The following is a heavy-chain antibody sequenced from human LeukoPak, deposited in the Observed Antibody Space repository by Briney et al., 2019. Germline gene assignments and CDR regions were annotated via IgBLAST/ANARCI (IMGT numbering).Heavy chain of an antibody. CDR1: DYTFDSYG. Sequence: ASVKVSCKASDYTFDSYGITWVRQAPGQRLEWLGWISADNGATDFGRKVQGRVTLTTDTSTNTAYMELRSLRSDDTAVYYCVTPLPHYCSGTNCPLRYWGQGTLVTVCS. J-gene: IGHJ4*02. D-gene: IGHD2-2*01. V-gene: IGHV1-18*01. CDR3: VTPLPHYCSGTNCPLRY. CDR2: ISADNGAT.